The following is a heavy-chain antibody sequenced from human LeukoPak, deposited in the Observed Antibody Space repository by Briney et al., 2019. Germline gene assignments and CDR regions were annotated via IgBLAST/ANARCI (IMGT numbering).Heavy chain of an antibody. J-gene: IGHJ5*02. Sequence: GGSLRLSCAASGITFSTAWMSWVRQAPGKGLEWVGRKGKIGGATAYYAAPVKDRFTISRDDSKNTLYLQMNSLKTEDTAVYYCATDRAWFDPWGQGTLVTVSS. CDR3: ATDRAWFDP. V-gene: IGHV3-15*01. CDR2: KGKIGGATA. D-gene: IGHD3-10*01. CDR1: GITFSTAW.